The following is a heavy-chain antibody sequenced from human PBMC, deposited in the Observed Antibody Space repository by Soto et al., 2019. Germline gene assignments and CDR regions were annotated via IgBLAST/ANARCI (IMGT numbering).Heavy chain of an antibody. CDR2: MNPNSGNT. CDR1: GYTFTSYD. CDR3: ARRVPAAMISYYYMDV. D-gene: IGHD2-2*01. Sequence: ASVKVSCKASGYTFTSYDIDWVRQATGQGLEWMGWMNPNSGNTGYAQKFQGRVTMTRNTSISTAYMELSSLRSEDTAVYYCARRVPAAMISYYYMDVWGKGTKVTVSS. V-gene: IGHV1-8*01. J-gene: IGHJ6*03.